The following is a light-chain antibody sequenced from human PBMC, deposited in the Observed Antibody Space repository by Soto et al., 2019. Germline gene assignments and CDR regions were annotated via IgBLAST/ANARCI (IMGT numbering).Light chain of an antibody. Sequence: ALTQPRSVSGSPGQSVTISCTGTSSDVGGYNYVSWYQQHPGKAPKLMIYDVSKRPSGVPDRFSGSKSGNTASLTISGLQAEDEADYYCCSYAGSYTFEVFGGGTKLTVL. V-gene: IGLV2-11*01. CDR2: DVS. CDR3: CSYAGSYTFEV. J-gene: IGLJ2*01. CDR1: SSDVGGYNY.